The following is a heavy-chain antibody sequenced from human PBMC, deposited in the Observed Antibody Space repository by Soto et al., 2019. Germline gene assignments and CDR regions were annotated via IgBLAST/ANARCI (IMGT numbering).Heavy chain of an antibody. CDR3: ARSPPHWTDGNCYLHEFDS. CDR1: GFPFTAYA. D-gene: IGHD2-15*01. V-gene: IGHV3-23*01. CDR2: ISDTGDST. Sequence: EVQLLESGGGFVHPGGSLRLSCAASGFPFTAYAMSWVRQAPGKGPEWVSTISDTGDSTHYADPVKGRFTISRDNSKNILLLQMNSLRVEDTAIYYCARSPPHWTDGNCYLHEFDSWGQGTRVTASS. J-gene: IGHJ4*02.